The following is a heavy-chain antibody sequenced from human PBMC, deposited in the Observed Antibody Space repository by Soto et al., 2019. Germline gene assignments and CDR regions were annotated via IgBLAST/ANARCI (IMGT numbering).Heavy chain of an antibody. Sequence: ASVKVSCKASGYTFTSYGISWVRQAPGQGLEWMGWISAYNGNTNYAQKLQGRVTMTTDTSTSTAYMELRSLRSDDTAVYYCARDPVLRYFDWLLGSGFWFGPWGQGTLVTVSS. J-gene: IGHJ5*02. D-gene: IGHD3-9*01. CDR1: GYTFTSYG. V-gene: IGHV1-18*01. CDR2: ISAYNGNT. CDR3: ARDPVLRYFDWLLGSGFWFGP.